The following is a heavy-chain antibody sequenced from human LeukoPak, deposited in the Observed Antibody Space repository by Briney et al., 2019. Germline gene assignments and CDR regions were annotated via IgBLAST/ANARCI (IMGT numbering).Heavy chain of an antibody. J-gene: IGHJ4*02. D-gene: IGHD6-13*01. Sequence: GSLRLSCTASGFTFSSYAMTWVRQAPGKGLEWVSHISSFSNFRSYADSVKGRFTISRDNAKNSLYLQVNSLRAEDTAVYYCARPTIAAAGNFEYWGQGTLVTVSS. CDR1: GFTFSSYA. CDR3: ARPTIAAAGNFEY. CDR2: ISSFSNFR. V-gene: IGHV3-21*05.